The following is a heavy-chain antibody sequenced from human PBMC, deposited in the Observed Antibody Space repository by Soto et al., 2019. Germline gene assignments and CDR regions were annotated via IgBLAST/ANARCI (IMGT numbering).Heavy chain of an antibody. CDR1: GFTFNNYG. Sequence: QVQLEESGGGVVQPGRSLRLSCAASGFTFNNYGMHWVRQAPGKGLEWVAVISYDGSNKYYADSVKGRFTISRDNSKNTLDLQMNSLKAEDTAVYYCARDRGPWSSITVGGYFQYWGQGTLVTVSS. V-gene: IGHV3-30*03. CDR3: ARDRGPWSSITVGGYFQY. J-gene: IGHJ1*01. CDR2: ISYDGSNK. D-gene: IGHD6-19*01.